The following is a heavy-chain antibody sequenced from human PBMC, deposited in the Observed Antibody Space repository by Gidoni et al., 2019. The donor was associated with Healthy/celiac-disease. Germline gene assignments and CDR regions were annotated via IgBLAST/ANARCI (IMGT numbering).Heavy chain of an antibody. CDR2: IYTSGST. CDR1: GGSLSSYY. CDR3: ARDGGIQLWRSGMDV. D-gene: IGHD5-18*01. Sequence: QVQLQESGPGLVKPSETLSLTCTFSGGSLSSYYWSWIRQPAGKGLEWIGRIYTSGSTNYNPSLKSRVTMSVDTSKNQFSLKLSSVTAADTAVYYCARDGGIQLWRSGMDVWGQGTTVTVSS. V-gene: IGHV4-4*07. J-gene: IGHJ6*02.